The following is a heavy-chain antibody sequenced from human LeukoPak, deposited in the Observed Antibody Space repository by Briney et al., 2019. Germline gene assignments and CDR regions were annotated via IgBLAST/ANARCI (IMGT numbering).Heavy chain of an antibody. CDR2: INHSGST. V-gene: IGHV4-34*01. CDR1: GGSFSGYY. Sequence: PSETLSLTCAVYGGSFSGYYWSWIRQPPGKGLEWIGEINHSGSTNYIPSLKSRVTISVDTSKNQFSLKLSSVTAADTAVYYCASVYGDFGSPASPIDYWGQGALVTVSS. CDR3: ASVYGDFGSPASPIDY. D-gene: IGHD4-17*01. J-gene: IGHJ4*02.